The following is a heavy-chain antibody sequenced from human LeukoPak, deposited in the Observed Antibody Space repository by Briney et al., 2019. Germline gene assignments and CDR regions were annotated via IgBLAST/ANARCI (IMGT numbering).Heavy chain of an antibody. CDR1: GDSSSDYY. D-gene: IGHD2-2*01. CDR3: ARGQYHLLYWYFDL. Sequence: PSETLSLTCTVSGDSSSDYYWSWIRQPPGKGLEWIGSIYYRGGTNYNPSLKSRVTMSVDTSKNQFSLKLSSVTAADTAVYYCARGQYHLLYWYFDLWGRGTLVTVSS. J-gene: IGHJ2*01. CDR2: IYYRGGT. V-gene: IGHV4-59*12.